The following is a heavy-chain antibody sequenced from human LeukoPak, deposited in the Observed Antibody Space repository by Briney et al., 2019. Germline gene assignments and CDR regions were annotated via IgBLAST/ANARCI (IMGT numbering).Heavy chain of an antibody. CDR3: AKYPNYYDSSGYYDWFDP. Sequence: GGSLRLSCAASGFTFSSYSMNWVRQAPGKGLEWVSYISSSSSTIYYADSVKGRFTISRDNSKNTLYLQMNSLRAEDTAVYYCAKYPNYYDSSGYYDWFDPWGQGTLVTVSS. CDR1: GFTFSSYS. D-gene: IGHD3-22*01. V-gene: IGHV3-48*01. J-gene: IGHJ5*02. CDR2: ISSSSSTI.